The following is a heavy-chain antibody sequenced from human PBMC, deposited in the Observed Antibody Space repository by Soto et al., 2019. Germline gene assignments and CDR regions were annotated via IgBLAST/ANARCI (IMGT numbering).Heavy chain of an antibody. Sequence: QVQLQQWGAGPLRPLETLSLTCGVSGGSFSGYYWAWIRQSPGKGLEWIGEINDRGSINYNPSLESLVRISVDTSKNHYSLKLRSVTAAATAVYYCARESHDILTGPPWVWYFDLWGRGTLVTVSS. CDR3: ARESHDILTGPPWVWYFDL. CDR2: INDRGSI. CDR1: GGSFSGYY. V-gene: IGHV4-34*01. J-gene: IGHJ2*01. D-gene: IGHD3-9*01.